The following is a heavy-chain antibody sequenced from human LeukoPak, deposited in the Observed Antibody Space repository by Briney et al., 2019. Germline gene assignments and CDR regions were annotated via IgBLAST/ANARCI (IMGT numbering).Heavy chain of an antibody. J-gene: IGHJ4*02. CDR3: ARDSYYDSSGYYLVY. CDR1: GFTFSSYA. V-gene: IGHV3-30-3*01. CDR2: ISYDGSNK. Sequence: GGSLRLSCAASGFTFSSYAMHWVRQAPGKGLEWVAVISYDGSNKYYADSVGGRFTISRDNSKNTLYLQMNSLRAEDTAVYYCARDSYYDSSGYYLVYWGQGTLVTVSS. D-gene: IGHD3-22*01.